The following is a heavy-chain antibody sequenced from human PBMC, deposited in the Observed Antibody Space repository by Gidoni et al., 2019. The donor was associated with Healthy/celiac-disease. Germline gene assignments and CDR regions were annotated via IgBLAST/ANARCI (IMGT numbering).Heavy chain of an antibody. D-gene: IGHD3-16*01. V-gene: IGHV3-9*01. CDR3: AKGGRTTTRGLDY. Sequence: EVQLVESGGGLVQPGRSLRLSCAASGFTFDDYAMHWVRQAPGKGLEWVSGISWNSGSIDYADSVKGRFTISRDNAKNSLYLQMNSLRAEDTALYYCAKGGRTTTRGLDYWGQGTLVTVSS. CDR2: ISWNSGSI. J-gene: IGHJ4*02. CDR1: GFTFDDYA.